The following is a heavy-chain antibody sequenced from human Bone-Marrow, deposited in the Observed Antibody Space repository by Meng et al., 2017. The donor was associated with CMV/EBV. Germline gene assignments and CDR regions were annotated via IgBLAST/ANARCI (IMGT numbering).Heavy chain of an antibody. Sequence: SETLSLTCAVYGGSFSGYYRSWIRQPPGKGLEWIGEINHSGSTNYNPSLKSRVTISVDTSKNQFSLKLSPVTAADTAVYYCAREVFSSRANDYWGQGTLVTVSS. CDR1: GGSFSGYY. CDR2: INHSGST. CDR3: AREVFSSRANDY. D-gene: IGHD2-15*01. V-gene: IGHV4-34*01. J-gene: IGHJ4*02.